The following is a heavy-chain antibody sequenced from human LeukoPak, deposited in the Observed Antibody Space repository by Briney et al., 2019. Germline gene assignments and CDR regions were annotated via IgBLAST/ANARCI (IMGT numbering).Heavy chain of an antibody. CDR2: ISSSGSTI. Sequence: GGSLRLSCAASGFTFSSYEMNWVRQAPGKGLEWVSYISSSGSTIYYADPVKGRFTISRDNAKNSLYLQMNSLRAEDTAVYYCARDSSSSSWSYYYYYYGMDVWGKGTTVTVSS. V-gene: IGHV3-48*03. D-gene: IGHD6-13*01. J-gene: IGHJ6*04. CDR1: GFTFSSYE. CDR3: ARDSSSSSWSYYYYYYGMDV.